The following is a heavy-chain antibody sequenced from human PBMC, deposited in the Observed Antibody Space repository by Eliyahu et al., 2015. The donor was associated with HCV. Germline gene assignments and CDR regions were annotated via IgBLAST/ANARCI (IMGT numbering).Heavy chain of an antibody. D-gene: IGHD5-24*01. J-gene: IGHJ5*02. CDR2: ISGSGTVT. CDR3: AKDSSHNYPNYFDT. CDR1: GFTFTNYA. Sequence: EVQLLESGGGLVQPGGSLRLSCEASGFTFTNYAMTWVRQAPGKGLEWVSSISGSGTVTYYADSVKGRFTVSRDNSRNTLSLFLTTLRAEDTAMYYCAKDSSHNYPNYFDTWGQGSLVTVSS. V-gene: IGHV3-23*01.